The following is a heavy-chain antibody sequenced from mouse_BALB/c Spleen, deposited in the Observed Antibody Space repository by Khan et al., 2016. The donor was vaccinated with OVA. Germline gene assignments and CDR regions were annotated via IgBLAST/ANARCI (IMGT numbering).Heavy chain of an antibody. Sequence: QVRLQQSGPGLVAPSQSLSITCTVSGFSLSRYNIHWVRQPPGKVLEWLGMIWGGGGTDYNSTLKIRLSISKDNSNSQVFLKMNSLQTDDTAMYYCARAYYRYDGYYAMDYWGQGTSVTVSS. CDR2: IWGGGGT. D-gene: IGHD2-14*01. CDR1: GFSLSRYN. J-gene: IGHJ4*01. CDR3: ARAYYRYDGYYAMDY. V-gene: IGHV2-6-4*01.